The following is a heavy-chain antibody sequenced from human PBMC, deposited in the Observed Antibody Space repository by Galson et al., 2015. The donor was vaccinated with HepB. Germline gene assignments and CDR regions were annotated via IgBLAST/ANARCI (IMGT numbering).Heavy chain of an antibody. CDR1: GYTFTSYG. V-gene: IGHV1-18*01. J-gene: IGHJ6*03. CDR2: ISAYNGNT. D-gene: IGHD6-13*01. CDR3: ARDLKSSRRHYMDV. Sequence: SVKVSCKASGYTFTSYGISWVRQAPGQGLEWMGWISAYNGNTNYAQKLQGRVTMTTDTSTSTAYMELRSLRSDDAAVYYCARDLKSSRRHYMDVWGKGTTVTVSS.